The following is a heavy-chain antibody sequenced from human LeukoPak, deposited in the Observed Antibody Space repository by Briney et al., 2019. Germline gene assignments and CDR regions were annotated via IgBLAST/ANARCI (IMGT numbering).Heavy chain of an antibody. J-gene: IGHJ4*02. Sequence: GGSLRLSRATSGFTFSSFTMNWVRQAPGKGLEWVSTISDGSRDTHYAGSVKDRFTISRDDSQNIVYLQMDSLRAEDTALYYCTTRLRNHFDYWGQGTQVTASS. D-gene: IGHD5-12*01. CDR1: GFTFSSFT. CDR2: ISDGSRDT. V-gene: IGHV3-23*01. CDR3: TTRLRNHFDY.